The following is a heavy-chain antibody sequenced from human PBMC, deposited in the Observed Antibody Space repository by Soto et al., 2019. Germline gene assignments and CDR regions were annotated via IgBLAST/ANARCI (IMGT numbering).Heavy chain of an antibody. CDR2: IKQDGSEK. CDR3: ARDEGGSGYYTGPYYNGMDV. J-gene: IGHJ6*02. CDR1: EFTFSRYW. V-gene: IGHV3-7*03. Sequence: EVQLVESGGGLVQPGGSLRLSCAASEFTFSRYWMNWVRQAPGKGLEWLANIKQDGSEKFYVDSVKGRFTISRDNAQNSVYLQMNSLRAEDTAVYYCARDEGGSGYYTGPYYNGMDVWGQGTTFTVSS. D-gene: IGHD3-3*01.